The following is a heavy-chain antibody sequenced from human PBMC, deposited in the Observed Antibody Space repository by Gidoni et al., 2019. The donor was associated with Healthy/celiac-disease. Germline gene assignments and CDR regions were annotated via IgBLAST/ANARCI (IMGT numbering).Heavy chain of an antibody. CDR3: TTARIAAAGDLWDYYYGMDV. Sequence: EVQLVESGGGLVKPGGSLRLSCAASGFLFSNAWLNWVRQAPGKGLEWVGRIKSKTDGGTTDYAAPVKGRFTISRDDSKNTLYLQMNSLKTEDTAVYYCTTARIAAAGDLWDYYYGMDVWGQGTTVTVSS. J-gene: IGHJ6*02. D-gene: IGHD6-13*01. V-gene: IGHV3-15*07. CDR1: GFLFSNAW. CDR2: IKSKTDGGTT.